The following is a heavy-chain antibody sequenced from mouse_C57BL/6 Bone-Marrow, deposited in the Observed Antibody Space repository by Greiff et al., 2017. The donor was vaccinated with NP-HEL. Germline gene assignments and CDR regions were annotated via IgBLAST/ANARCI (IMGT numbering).Heavy chain of an antibody. CDR1: GFTFSSYA. CDR2: ISDGGSYT. Sequence: DVKLVESGGGLVKPGGSLKLSCAASGFTFSSYAMSWVRQTPEKRLEWVATISDGGSYTYYPDHVKGRFTISRDNAKNNLYLQMSHLKSEDTAMYYCARASYYYGSSLDWYFDVWGTGTTVTVSS. V-gene: IGHV5-4*03. CDR3: ARASYYYGSSLDWYFDV. D-gene: IGHD1-1*01. J-gene: IGHJ1*03.